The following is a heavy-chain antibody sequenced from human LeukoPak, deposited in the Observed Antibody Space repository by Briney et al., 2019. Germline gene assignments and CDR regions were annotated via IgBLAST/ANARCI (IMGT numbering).Heavy chain of an antibody. Sequence: GGSLRLSCAASGFTFSSYGMHWVRQAPGKGLEWVSVIYSGGSTYYADSVKGRFTISRDNSKNTLYLQMNSLRAEDTAVYYCAREFDYDSYYYGMDVWGQGTTVTVSS. CDR2: IYSGGST. CDR1: GFTFSSYG. V-gene: IGHV3-53*01. CDR3: AREFDYDSYYYGMDV. J-gene: IGHJ6*02. D-gene: IGHD3-22*01.